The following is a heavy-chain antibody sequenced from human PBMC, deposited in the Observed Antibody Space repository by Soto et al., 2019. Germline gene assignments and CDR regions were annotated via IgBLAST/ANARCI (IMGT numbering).Heavy chain of an antibody. Sequence: GGSLRLSCAASGFTFNTYSMNWVRQAPGKGLEWISYISGGSSSIYYADSVKGRFTISRDNAKNSLYLQMNSLRAEDTAVYYCATDKLGYCSDGRCYRPGYFENWGQGTPVTVSS. CDR2: ISGGSSSI. D-gene: IGHD2-15*01. CDR1: GFTFNTYS. CDR3: ATDKLGYCSDGRCYRPGYFEN. J-gene: IGHJ4*02. V-gene: IGHV3-48*01.